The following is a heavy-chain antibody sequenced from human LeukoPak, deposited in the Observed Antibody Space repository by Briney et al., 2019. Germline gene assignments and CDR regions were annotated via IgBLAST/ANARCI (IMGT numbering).Heavy chain of an antibody. CDR1: GGSISSSSYY. D-gene: IGHD3-22*01. J-gene: IGHJ4*02. CDR3: ARRHRDSSGYYYVDY. Sequence: SETLSLTCTVSGGSISSSSYYWGWIRQPPGKGLEYIGSINYSGSTYYNPSLKSRVTISVDTSKNHFSLRLNSVTAADAAVYYCARRHRDSSGYYYVDYWGQGTLVTVSS. CDR2: INYSGST. V-gene: IGHV4-39*02.